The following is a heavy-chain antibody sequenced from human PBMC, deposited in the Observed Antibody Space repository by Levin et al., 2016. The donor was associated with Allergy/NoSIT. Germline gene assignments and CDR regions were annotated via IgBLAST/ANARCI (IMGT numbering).Heavy chain of an antibody. CDR1: GYTFTSYY. D-gene: IGHD3-10*01. CDR3: ARTYYYGSGSYHNYYYYYGMDV. Sequence: ASVKVSCKASGYTFTSYYMHWVRQAPGQGLEWMGIINPSGGSTSYAQKFQGRVTMTRDTSTSTVYMELSSLRSEDTAVYYCARTYYYGSGSYHNYYYYYGMDVWGQGTTVTVSS. J-gene: IGHJ6*02. CDR2: INPSGGST. V-gene: IGHV1-46*01.